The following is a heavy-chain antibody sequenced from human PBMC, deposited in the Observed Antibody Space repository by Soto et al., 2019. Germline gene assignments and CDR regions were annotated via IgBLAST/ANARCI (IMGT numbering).Heavy chain of an antibody. CDR3: ARASPVVTDV. Sequence: QVQLQESDPGLVKPSQTLSLTCTVSGGSISSGDYYWSWIRQPPGKGLEWIGYIYYSGSTYYNPSLXSXVXIXXDTSKNQFSLKLSSVTAADTAVYYCARASPVVTDVWGQGTTVTVSS. CDR1: GGSISSGDYY. D-gene: IGHD5-18*01. CDR2: IYYSGST. J-gene: IGHJ6*02. V-gene: IGHV4-30-4*01.